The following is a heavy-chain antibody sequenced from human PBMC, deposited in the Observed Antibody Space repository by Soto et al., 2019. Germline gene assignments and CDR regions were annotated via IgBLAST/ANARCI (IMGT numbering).Heavy chain of an antibody. Sequence: SETLSLTCAVYGGSFSGYYWSWIRQPPGKGLEWIGEINHSGSTNYNPSLKSRVTISVDTSKNQFSLKLSSVTAADTAVYYCARRGYSYGYYFDYWGQGTLVTVSS. CDR1: GGSFSGYY. D-gene: IGHD5-18*01. J-gene: IGHJ4*02. V-gene: IGHV4-34*01. CDR2: INHSGST. CDR3: ARRGYSYGYYFDY.